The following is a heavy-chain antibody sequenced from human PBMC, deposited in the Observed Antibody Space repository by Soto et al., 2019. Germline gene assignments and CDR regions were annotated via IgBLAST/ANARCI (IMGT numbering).Heavy chain of an antibody. CDR2: IYYSGST. CDR1: GGSISSSSYY. J-gene: IGHJ4*02. Sequence: SETLSLTCTVSGGSISSSSYYWGWIRQPPGEGLEWIGYIYYSGSTNYNPSLKSRVTISVDTSKNQFSLKLSSVTAADTAVYYCARGVRYFDYWGQGTLVTVSS. V-gene: IGHV4-61*05. CDR3: ARGVRYFDY. D-gene: IGHD3-10*01.